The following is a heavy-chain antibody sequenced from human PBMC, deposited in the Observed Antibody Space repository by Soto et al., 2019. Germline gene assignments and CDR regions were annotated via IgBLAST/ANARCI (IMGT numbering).Heavy chain of an antibody. CDR3: AKDLALYYYDSSGYPDY. D-gene: IGHD3-22*01. CDR1: GFTFSSYA. J-gene: IGHJ4*02. V-gene: IGHV3-23*01. Sequence: GGSLRLSCAASGFTFSSYAMSWVRQAPGKVLEWVSAISGSGGSTYYADSVKGRFTISRDNSKNTLYLQMNSLRAEDTAVYYCAKDLALYYYDSSGYPDYWGQGXLVTVYS. CDR2: ISGSGGST.